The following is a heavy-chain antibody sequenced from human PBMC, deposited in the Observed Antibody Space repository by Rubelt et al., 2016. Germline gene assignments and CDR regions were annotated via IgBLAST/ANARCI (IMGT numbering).Heavy chain of an antibody. Sequence: QVQLVESGGGVVQPGGSLRLSCAASGFTFSTYTMHWVALLSYDGGHEFYADSVKGRFTISRDNSKNTLSQQMSSLRPEDTAVYYCARDPRSPGVWNWFDPWGQGTLVTVSS. J-gene: IGHJ5*02. CDR2: LSYDGGHE. CDR3: ARDPRSPGVWNWFDP. D-gene: IGHD5/OR15-5a*01. V-gene: IGHV3-30*15. CDR1: GFTFSTYT.